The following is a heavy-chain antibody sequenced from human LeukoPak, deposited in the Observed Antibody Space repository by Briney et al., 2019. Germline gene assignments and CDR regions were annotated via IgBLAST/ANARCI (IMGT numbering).Heavy chain of an antibody. CDR1: GFTFSSYW. Sequence: PGGSLRLSCADSGFTFSSYWMGWVRQAPGKGLEWVANIKQDGSVKYYVDSVKGRFTISRDNAKNSLYLQMNSLRAEDTAVYYCAREAAPVFDNWGQGTLVTVSS. V-gene: IGHV3-7*01. CDR2: IKQDGSVK. D-gene: IGHD6-25*01. CDR3: AREAAPVFDN. J-gene: IGHJ4*02.